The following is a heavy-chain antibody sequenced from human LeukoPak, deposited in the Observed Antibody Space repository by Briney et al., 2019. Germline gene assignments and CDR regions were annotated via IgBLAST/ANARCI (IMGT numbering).Heavy chain of an antibody. J-gene: IGHJ4*02. CDR2: ISGSGGST. CDR3: ARLRGYSYGYFDY. D-gene: IGHD5-18*01. CDR1: GFTFSNYA. Sequence: GGSLRLSCAASGFTFSNYAMSWVRQAPGKGLEWVSVISGSGGSTYYVDSVQGRFTISRDNSKNALYLQMNTLRAEDTALYYCARLRGYSYGYFDYWGQGTLATVSS. V-gene: IGHV3-23*01.